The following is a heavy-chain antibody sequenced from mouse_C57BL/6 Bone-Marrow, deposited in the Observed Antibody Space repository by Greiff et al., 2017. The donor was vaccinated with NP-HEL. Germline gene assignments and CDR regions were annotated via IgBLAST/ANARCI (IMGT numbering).Heavy chain of an antibody. CDR3: ARHYYSNYFDY. V-gene: IGHV5-6*01. J-gene: IGHJ2*01. Sequence: EVQLVESGGDLVKPGGSLKLSCAASGFTFSSYGMSWVRQTPDKRLEWVATISSGGSYTYYPDSVKGRFTISRDNATNTLYLQMSSLKSEDPAMYYCARHYYSNYFDYWGQGTTLTASS. CDR2: ISSGGSYT. D-gene: IGHD2-5*01. CDR1: GFTFSSYG.